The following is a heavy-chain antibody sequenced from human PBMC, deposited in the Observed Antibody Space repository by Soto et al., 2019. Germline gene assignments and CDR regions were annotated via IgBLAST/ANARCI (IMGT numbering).Heavy chain of an antibody. V-gene: IGHV1-69*06. CDR2: IIPLYGTG. CDR1: GCAISNYA. J-gene: IGHJ4*03. D-gene: IGHD3-3*01. Sequence: SVKGSCKAAGCAISNYAISWVRQAPGQRLEWMGGIIPLYGTGNYAPDIQDRVTFTADKATSTAYMEVSSLRSDDTAIYYCARGWWSGSIGYDFDFWGQGTLVTVSS. CDR3: ARGWWSGSIGYDFDF.